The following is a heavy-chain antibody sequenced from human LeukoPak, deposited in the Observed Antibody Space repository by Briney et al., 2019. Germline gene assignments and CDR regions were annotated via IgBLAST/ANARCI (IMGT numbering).Heavy chain of an antibody. V-gene: IGHV3-30*02. J-gene: IGHJ6*03. D-gene: IGHD3-10*01. CDR2: IRYDGSNK. Sequence: GGSLRLSCAASGFTFSSYGMHWVRQAPGKGLEWVAFIRYDGSNKYYADSVKGRFTISRDNSKNTLYLQMNSLRAEDTAVYYCAKVSQLLWFGEFYYYYYMDVWGKGTTVTTSS. CDR3: AKVSQLLWFGEFYYYYYMDV. CDR1: GFTFSSYG.